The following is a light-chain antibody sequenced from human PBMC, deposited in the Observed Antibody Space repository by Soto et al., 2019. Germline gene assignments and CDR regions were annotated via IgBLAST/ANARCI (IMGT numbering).Light chain of an antibody. CDR1: QSVTSSY. V-gene: IGKV3-20*01. CDR2: VAS. Sequence: EIVLTQSPGTLSLSPGERATLSCRASQSVTSSYLAWYQQKPGQAPRLLIYVASSRATGIPDRFSGSGSGTDFTLTISRLEPEVFAVYYCHQYGSAPYTFGQGTKLEIK. J-gene: IGKJ2*01. CDR3: HQYGSAPYT.